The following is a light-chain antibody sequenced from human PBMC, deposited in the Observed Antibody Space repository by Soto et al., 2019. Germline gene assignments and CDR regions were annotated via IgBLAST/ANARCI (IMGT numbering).Light chain of an antibody. V-gene: IGKV1-5*03. CDR2: KAS. CDR3: QHYNSYSEG. Sequence: DIQMTQSPSTLSGSVGDRVTITCRASQTISSCLAWYQQKPGKAPKLLIYKASTLKSGVPSRFSGSGSGTEFTLTISSLQPDDFATYYCQHYNSYSEGFGQGTKVELK. J-gene: IGKJ1*01. CDR1: QTISSC.